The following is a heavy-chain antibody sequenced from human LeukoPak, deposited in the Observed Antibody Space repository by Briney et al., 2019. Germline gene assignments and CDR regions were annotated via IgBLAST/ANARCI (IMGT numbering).Heavy chain of an antibody. V-gene: IGHV1-69*05. D-gene: IGHD5-18*01. J-gene: IGHJ4*02. CDR3: ARGYSYGHYFDY. CDR2: IIPIFGTA. Sequence: SVKVSCKASGGTFSSYAISWVRQAPGQGLEWMGGIIPIFGTANYAQKFQGRVTMTRDTSISTAYMELSRLRSDDTAVYYCARGYSYGHYFDYWGQGTLVTVSS. CDR1: GGTFSSYA.